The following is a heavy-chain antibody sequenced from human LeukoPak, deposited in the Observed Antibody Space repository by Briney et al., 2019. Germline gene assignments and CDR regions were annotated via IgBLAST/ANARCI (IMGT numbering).Heavy chain of an antibody. CDR1: GYTFTSYD. CDR3: ARRLYYYGSGTLDY. V-gene: IGHV1-8*03. D-gene: IGHD3-10*01. Sequence: ASVKVSCKASGYTFTSYDINWVRQATGQGLEWMGWMNPNSGNTGYAQKFQGRVTITRNTSISTAYMELSSLRSEDTAVYYCARRLYYYGSGTLDYWGQGTLVTVSS. CDR2: MNPNSGNT. J-gene: IGHJ4*02.